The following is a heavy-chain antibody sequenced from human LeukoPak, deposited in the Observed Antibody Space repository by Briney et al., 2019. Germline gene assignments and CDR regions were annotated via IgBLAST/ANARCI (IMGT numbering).Heavy chain of an antibody. CDR3: ARNARNYDILTGYYLGWFDP. Sequence: GGSLRLSCAASGFTFSSYGMHWVRQAPGKGLEWVAVISYDGSNKYYADSVKGQFTISRDNSKNTLYLQMNSLRAEDTAVYYCARNARNYDILTGYYLGWFDPWGQGTLVTVSS. J-gene: IGHJ5*02. CDR2: ISYDGSNK. CDR1: GFTFSSYG. V-gene: IGHV3-30*03. D-gene: IGHD3-9*01.